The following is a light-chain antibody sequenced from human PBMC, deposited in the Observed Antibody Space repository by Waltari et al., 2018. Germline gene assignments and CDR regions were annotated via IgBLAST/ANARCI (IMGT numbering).Light chain of an antibody. CDR2: DTS. Sequence: IQMTQSPSSLSASVGDRVTITCRASQDINTHLNWYQQKAGKAPKVLIYDTSNLEIGVPSRFSGSGSGTDFIFTISSLQPEDIAAYYCQQYDNLPYTFGQGTKLEI. CDR1: QDINTH. J-gene: IGKJ2*01. CDR3: QQYDNLPYT. V-gene: IGKV1-33*01.